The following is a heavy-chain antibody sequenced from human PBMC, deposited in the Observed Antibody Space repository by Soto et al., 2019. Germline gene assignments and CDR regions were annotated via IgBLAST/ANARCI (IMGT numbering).Heavy chain of an antibody. Sequence: ASVKVSCKASGYTFAGYYMHWVRQAPGQGLEWMGWINPNSGGTNYAQKFQGRVTMTRDTSISTAYMELSRLRSDDTAVYYCARVERVYYGMDVWGQGTTVTVSS. CDR2: INPNSGGT. J-gene: IGHJ6*02. V-gene: IGHV1-2*02. CDR1: GYTFAGYY. CDR3: ARVERVYYGMDV.